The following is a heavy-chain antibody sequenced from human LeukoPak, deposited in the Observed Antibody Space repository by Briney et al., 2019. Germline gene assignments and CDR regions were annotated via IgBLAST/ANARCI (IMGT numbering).Heavy chain of an antibody. V-gene: IGHV3-11*01. D-gene: IGHD3-10*01. CDR2: IDSSGFTI. J-gene: IGHJ4*02. Sequence: GGSLRLSCAASGFSFNDYYMTWIRQAPGKGLEWVSYIDSSGFTIYYADSVKGRFTISRDNAKNSLYLQMNSLRAEDTAVYYCAKDQDVLLWLGGFDYWGQGTLVTVSS. CDR1: GFSFNDYY. CDR3: AKDQDVLLWLGGFDY.